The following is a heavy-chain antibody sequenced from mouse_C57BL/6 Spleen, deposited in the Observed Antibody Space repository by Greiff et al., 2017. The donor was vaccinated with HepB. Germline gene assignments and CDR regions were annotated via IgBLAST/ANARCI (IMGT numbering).Heavy chain of an antibody. Sequence: VQLQQPGAELVRPGTSVKLSCKASGYTFTSYWMHWVKQRPGQGLEWIGVIDPSDSYTNYNQKFKGKATLTVDTSSSTAYMQLSSLTSEDSAVYYCARFREVDYWGQGTSVTVSS. CDR3: ARFREVDY. CDR1: GYTFTSYW. J-gene: IGHJ4*01. CDR2: IDPSDSYT. V-gene: IGHV1-59*01. D-gene: IGHD3-1*01.